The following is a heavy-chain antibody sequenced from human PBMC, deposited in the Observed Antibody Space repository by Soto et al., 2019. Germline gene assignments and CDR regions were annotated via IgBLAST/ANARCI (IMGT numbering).Heavy chain of an antibody. CDR3: ARVGIAVDGGDY. CDR1: GFIFTNYS. CDR2: ISRSSNYI. J-gene: IGHJ4*02. Sequence: GGSLRLSCATSGFIFTNYSMNWVRQAPGKGLEWVSSISRSSNYIYYADSVKGRFTISRDNAKNSLYLQMNSLRAEDTAVYYCARVGIAVDGGDYWGQGTLVTVSS. D-gene: IGHD6-19*01. V-gene: IGHV3-21*04.